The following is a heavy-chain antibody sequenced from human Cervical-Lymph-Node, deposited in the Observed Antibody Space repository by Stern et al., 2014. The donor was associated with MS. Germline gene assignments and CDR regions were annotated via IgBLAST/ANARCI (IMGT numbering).Heavy chain of an antibody. J-gene: IGHJ1*01. CDR3: ARGESSSWEAEYFQH. V-gene: IGHV4-61*02. CDR2: IYTSGST. D-gene: IGHD6-13*01. Sequence: QVQLQESGPGLVKPSQTLSLTCTVSGGSISSGSYYWSWIRQPAGKGLEWIGRIYTSGSTHYNPSLKSRVTISVDTSQNQFSLQLSSVTAADTAVYYCARGESSSWEAEYFQHWGQGTLVTVSS. CDR1: GGSISSGSYY.